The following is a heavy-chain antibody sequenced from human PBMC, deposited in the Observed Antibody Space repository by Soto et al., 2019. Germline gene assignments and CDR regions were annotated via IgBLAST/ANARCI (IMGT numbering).Heavy chain of an antibody. V-gene: IGHV3-23*01. J-gene: IGHJ4*02. D-gene: IGHD2-15*01. CDR1: GFTFSSYA. Sequence: EVQLLESGGGLVQPGGSLRLSCAASGFTFSSYAMSWVRQAPGKGLEWVSVIRGSGGYTYYADSVKGRFTISRDNYKNMLYLQMNSLRAEDTAVYYCAKWTVVVVAATRGGYFDYWGQGTLVTVSS. CDR2: IRGSGGYT. CDR3: AKWTVVVVAATRGGYFDY.